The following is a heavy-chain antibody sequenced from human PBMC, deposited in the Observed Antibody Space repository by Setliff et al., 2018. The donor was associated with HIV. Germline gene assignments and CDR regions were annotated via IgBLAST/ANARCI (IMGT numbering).Heavy chain of an antibody. V-gene: IGHV3-21*06. CDR3: ARDLRSSHGSPNYFDY. CDR1: GFNLSPYT. D-gene: IGHD2-15*01. J-gene: IGHJ4*02. CDR2: ISANSIHV. Sequence: GGSLRLSCAASGFNLSPYTLTWVRQVPGKGLEWVSSISANSIHVYYADSLKGRFTISRDNARNSLYLEMNSLRAEETAVYYCARDLRSSHGSPNYFDYWGRGALVTVSS.